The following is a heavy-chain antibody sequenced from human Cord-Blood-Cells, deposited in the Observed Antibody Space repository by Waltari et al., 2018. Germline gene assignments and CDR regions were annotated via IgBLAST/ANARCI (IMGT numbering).Heavy chain of an antibody. J-gene: IGHJ4*02. D-gene: IGHD2-2*01. CDR1: GGSISSSRYY. V-gene: IGHV4-39*01. Sequence: QLQLQESGPGLVKLSETLSLTCTVPGGSISSSRYYWGWIRQPPGKGLEWIGSIYYSGSTYYNPSLKSRVTISVDTSKNQFSLKLSSVTAADTAVYYCARHRDIVVVPAAFDYWGQGTLVTVSS. CDR3: ARHRDIVVVPAAFDY. CDR2: IYYSGST.